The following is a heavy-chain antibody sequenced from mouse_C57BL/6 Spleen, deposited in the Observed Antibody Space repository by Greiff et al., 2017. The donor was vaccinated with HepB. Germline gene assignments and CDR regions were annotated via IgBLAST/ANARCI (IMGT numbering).Heavy chain of an antibody. CDR1: GFTFSSYA. V-gene: IGHV5-4*03. CDR3: ARVFSTTALEYFEV. J-gene: IGHJ1*03. CDR2: ISDGGSYT. D-gene: IGHD1-1*01. Sequence: DVMLVESGGGLVKPGGSLKLSCAASGFTFSSYAMSWVRQTPEKRLEWVATISDGGSYTYYPDNVKGRFTISRDNAKNNLYLQMSHLKSEDTAMYYRARVFSTTALEYFEVWGTGTTVTVAS.